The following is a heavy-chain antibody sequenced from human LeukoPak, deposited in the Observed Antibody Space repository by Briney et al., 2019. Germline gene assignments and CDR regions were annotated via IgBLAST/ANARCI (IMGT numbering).Heavy chain of an antibody. CDR2: IYYSGST. CDR1: GGSISSYY. D-gene: IGHD3-3*01. Sequence: PSETLSLTCTVSGGSISSYYWSWIRQPPGKGLEWIGYIYYSGSTNYNPSLKSRVTISVDTSKNQFSLKLSSVTAADTAVYYCARYDLWSGSHAFDIWGQGTMVTVSS. V-gene: IGHV4-59*08. J-gene: IGHJ3*02. CDR3: ARYDLWSGSHAFDI.